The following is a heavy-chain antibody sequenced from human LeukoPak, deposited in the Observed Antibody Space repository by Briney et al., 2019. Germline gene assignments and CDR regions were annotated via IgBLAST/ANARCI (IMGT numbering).Heavy chain of an antibody. CDR2: ISSSSTI. V-gene: IGHV3-69-1*01. J-gene: IGHJ6*03. Sequence: ETLSLTCTVSGGSISSYYWSWIRQPPGKGLEWVSYISSSSTIYYADSVKGRFTISRDNAENSLYLQMNSLGAEDSAVYYCARDDHYNYYYMDVWGKGTTVTVSS. CDR1: GGSISSYY. CDR3: ARDDHYNYYYMDV.